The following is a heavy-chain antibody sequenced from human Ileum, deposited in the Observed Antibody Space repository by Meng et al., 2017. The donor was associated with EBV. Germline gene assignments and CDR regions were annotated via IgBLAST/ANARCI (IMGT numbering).Heavy chain of an antibody. D-gene: IGHD2-2*01. CDR3: SNLPYTY. V-gene: IGHV3-23*01. CDR2: ITASGGTS. Sequence: VHLLDAGGGLVQPGGPLILSCAASGFNFNIYAINWVRQAPGRGLEWVSGITASGGTSYYADSVKGRFSISRDNSANTVYLQMNSLRAEDTAVYFCSNLPYTYWGQGTLVTVSS. CDR1: GFNFNIYA. J-gene: IGHJ4*02.